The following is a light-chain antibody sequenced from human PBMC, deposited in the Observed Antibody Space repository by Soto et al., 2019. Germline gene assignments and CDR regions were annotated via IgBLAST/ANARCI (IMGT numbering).Light chain of an antibody. J-gene: IGKJ1*01. CDR2: DAS. Sequence: DIQMTQSPSTLSASVGDRVTITCRASQSISDWLAWYQQKPGKAPDLLIFDASSLKSGVPSRFSGSRSGTEFTLTITSLQPDDFATYYCQQYDSYPWTFGLGTKVDIK. CDR1: QSISDW. V-gene: IGKV1-5*01. CDR3: QQYDSYPWT.